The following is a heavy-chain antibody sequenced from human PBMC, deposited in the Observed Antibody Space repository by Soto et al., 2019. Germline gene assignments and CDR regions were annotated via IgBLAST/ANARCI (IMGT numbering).Heavy chain of an antibody. CDR3: AKDFIRMNGVFDAFDV. D-gene: IGHD3-10*01. CDR2: LSGGGDST. V-gene: IGHV3-23*01. J-gene: IGHJ3*01. CDR1: GFTLSTYA. Sequence: GGSLRLSCGASGFTLSTYAMSWVRQAPGKGLEWVASLSGGGDSTYYADSVKGRFSISRDTSRDRLYLQMNSLRAEDTALYYCAKDFIRMNGVFDAFDVWGQGTMVTVSS.